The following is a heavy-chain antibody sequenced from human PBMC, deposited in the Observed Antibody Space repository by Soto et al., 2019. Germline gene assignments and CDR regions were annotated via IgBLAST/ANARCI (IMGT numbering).Heavy chain of an antibody. J-gene: IGHJ5*02. CDR2: IYYSGST. D-gene: IGHD3-10*01. Sequence: QVQLQESGPGLVKTSQTLSLTCTVSGGSINSGDYYWSWIRQHPGKGLEWIGYIYYSGSTYYNPSLQGRVTISGATSKIPFSLELSSVAAADTAVYYCAREDVAYYGSGSYNWFDPWGQGTLVTVSS. CDR3: AREDVAYYGSGSYNWFDP. V-gene: IGHV4-31*03. CDR1: GGSINSGDYY.